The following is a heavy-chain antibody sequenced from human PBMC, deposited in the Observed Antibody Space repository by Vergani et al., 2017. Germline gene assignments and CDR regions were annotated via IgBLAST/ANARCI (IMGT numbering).Heavy chain of an antibody. J-gene: IGHJ4*02. D-gene: IGHD6-13*01. CDR3: AREGSSWFTPHIDY. V-gene: IGHV3-30*03. CDR2: ISYDGSNK. Sequence: VQLVESGGGLVQPGGSLRLSCAASGFTFSSYSMNWVRQAPGKGLEWVAVISYDGSNKYYADSVKGRFTISRDNTKNTLYLQMNSLRAEDTAVYYCAREGSSWFTPHIDYWGQGTLVTVSS. CDR1: GFTFSSYS.